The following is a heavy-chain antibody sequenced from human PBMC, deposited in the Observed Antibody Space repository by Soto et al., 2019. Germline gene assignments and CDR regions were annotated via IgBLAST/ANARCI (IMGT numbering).Heavy chain of an antibody. CDR1: GFSLSTSGVG. Sequence: QITLKESGPTLVKPTQTLTLTCTFSGFSLSTSGVGVGWIRQPPGRALEWLALIYWDEDERYSPSLKSRLTITKDTSKNQVVLIMTNMDPVDTATYYCAHRRNGYSYFDYWGQGTLVTVAS. J-gene: IGHJ4*02. V-gene: IGHV2-5*02. CDR2: IYWDEDE. CDR3: AHRRNGYSYFDY. D-gene: IGHD5-12*01.